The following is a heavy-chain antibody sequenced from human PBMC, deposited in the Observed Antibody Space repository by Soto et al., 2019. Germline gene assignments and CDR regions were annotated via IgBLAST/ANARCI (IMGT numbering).Heavy chain of an antibody. Sequence: ASVKVSCKASGYTVTSYYMHWVRQAPGQGLEWMGIINPSGGSTSYAQKFQGRVTMTRDTSTSTVYMELSSLRSEDTAVYYCARDQTAMVNLGSWFDPWGQGTLVTVSS. CDR1: GYTVTSYY. CDR3: ARDQTAMVNLGSWFDP. CDR2: INPSGGST. V-gene: IGHV1-46*01. J-gene: IGHJ5*02. D-gene: IGHD5-18*01.